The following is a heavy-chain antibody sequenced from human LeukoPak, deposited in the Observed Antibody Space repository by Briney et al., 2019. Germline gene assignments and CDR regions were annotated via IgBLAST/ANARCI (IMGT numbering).Heavy chain of an antibody. CDR1: GGTFSSYA. D-gene: IGHD3-10*01. Sequence: SVKVSCKASGGTFSSYAISWVRQAPGQGLEWMGGIIPIFGTANYAQKFQGRVTITADKSTSTAYMELSSLRSEDTAVYYCASMVRGGSNWFDPWGQGTLVTVSS. J-gene: IGHJ5*02. CDR2: IIPIFGTA. V-gene: IGHV1-69*06. CDR3: ASMVRGGSNWFDP.